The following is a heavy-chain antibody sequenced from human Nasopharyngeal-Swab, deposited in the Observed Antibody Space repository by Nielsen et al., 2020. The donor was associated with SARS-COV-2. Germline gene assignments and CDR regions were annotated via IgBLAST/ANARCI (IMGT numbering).Heavy chain of an antibody. CDR2: ISGSGGST. CDR3: AKRSGYSYGPDYYYYYMDV. V-gene: IGHV3-23*01. CDR1: GFTFSSYA. D-gene: IGHD5-18*01. Sequence: GESLQISCAASGFTFSSYAMSWVRQAPGKGLEWVSAISGSGGSTYYADSVKGRFTISRDNSKNTLYLQMDSLRAEDTAVYYCAKRSGYSYGPDYYYYYMDVWGKGTTVTVSS. J-gene: IGHJ6*03.